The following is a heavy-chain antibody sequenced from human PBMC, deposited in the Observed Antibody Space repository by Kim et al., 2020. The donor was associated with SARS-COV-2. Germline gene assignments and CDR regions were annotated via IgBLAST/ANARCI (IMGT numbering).Heavy chain of an antibody. CDR1: GGSISSSSYY. Sequence: SETLSLTCTVSGGSISSSSYYWGWIRQPPGKGLEWIGSIYYSGSTYYNPSLKSRVTISVDTSKNQFSLKLSSLTAADTSVYYCASYDFWSGYYFDYWREG. V-gene: IGHV4-39*01. J-gene: IGHJ4*02. CDR3: ASYDFWSGYYFDY. CDR2: IYYSGST. D-gene: IGHD3-3*01.